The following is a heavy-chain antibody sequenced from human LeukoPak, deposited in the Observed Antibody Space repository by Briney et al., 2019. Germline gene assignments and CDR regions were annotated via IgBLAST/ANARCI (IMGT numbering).Heavy chain of an antibody. D-gene: IGHD3-3*01. CDR1: GFTFSDYY. J-gene: IGHJ4*02. CDR2: ITSSGSTI. CDR3: ERVGLRSLECLLPPHFDS. Sequence: GGSLRLSCAASGFTFSDYYMSWIRQAPGKGLEWVSYITSSGSTIYYADSVKGRFTISRDNAKNSLYLQMNSLRAEDTAVYYCERVGLRSLECLLPPHFDSWGQGTLVTVSS. V-gene: IGHV3-11*04.